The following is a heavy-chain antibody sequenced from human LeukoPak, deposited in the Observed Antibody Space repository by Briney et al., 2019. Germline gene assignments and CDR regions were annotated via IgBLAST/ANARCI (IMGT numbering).Heavy chain of an antibody. CDR3: ARAVGGSGSYSDY. CDR2: ISSSSSYI. D-gene: IGHD3-10*01. J-gene: IGHJ4*02. CDR1: GFTFSSYS. Sequence: GGSLRLSCAASGFTFSSYSMNWVRQAPGKGLEWVSSISSSSSYIYYADSVKGRFTISRDNAKNSLYLQMNSLRAEDTAVYYRARAVGGSGSYSDYWGQGTLVTVSS. V-gene: IGHV3-21*01.